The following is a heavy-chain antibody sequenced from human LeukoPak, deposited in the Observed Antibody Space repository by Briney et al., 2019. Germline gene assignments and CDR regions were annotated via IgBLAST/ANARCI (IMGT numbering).Heavy chain of an antibody. V-gene: IGHV4-59*01. Sequence: SETLSLTCTVSGGSISSYYWSWIRQPPGKGLEWIGYIYYSGSTNYNPSLKSRVTISVDTSKNQFSLKLSSVTAADTAVYYCAIVVPWFGESQNYFDYWGQGTLVTVSS. CDR2: IYYSGST. D-gene: IGHD3-10*01. J-gene: IGHJ4*02. CDR1: GGSISSYY. CDR3: AIVVPWFGESQNYFDY.